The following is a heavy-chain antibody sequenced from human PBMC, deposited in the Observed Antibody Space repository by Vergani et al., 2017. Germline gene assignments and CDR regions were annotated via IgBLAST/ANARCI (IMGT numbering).Heavy chain of an antibody. Sequence: EVQLVESGGALVQPGGSLRLSCAASGFTFSSYWMTWVRQAPGKGLEWVANIKQDGSVKYYVDAVKGRFTISRDNAKNSLYLQINSLRAEDTAVYYCARDVSVGPDYWGQGTLVTVSS. CDR2: IKQDGSVK. CDR1: GFTFSSYW. J-gene: IGHJ4*02. V-gene: IGHV3-7*01. CDR3: ARDVSVGPDY. D-gene: IGHD4-23*01.